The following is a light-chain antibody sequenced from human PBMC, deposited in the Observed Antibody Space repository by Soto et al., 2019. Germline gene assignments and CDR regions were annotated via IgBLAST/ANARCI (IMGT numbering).Light chain of an antibody. CDR3: QHYNNWPLT. CDR1: QSVSRS. Sequence: EIVLTQSPATLSLSPGDRAVLSCRASQSVSRSLTWYQHKAGQAPRLLIYDASTRATGIPRRFSGSGSGTDFTLTISSLEPEDFAIYYCQHYNNWPLTFGGGTRVEIK. CDR2: DAS. J-gene: IGKJ4*01. V-gene: IGKV3-11*01.